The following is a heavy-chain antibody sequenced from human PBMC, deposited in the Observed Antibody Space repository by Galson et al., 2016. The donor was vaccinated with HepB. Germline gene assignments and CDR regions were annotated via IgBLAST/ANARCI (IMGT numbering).Heavy chain of an antibody. CDR2: VVPTGSIR. Sequence: SLRLSCAASGFTFNTYTMNWVRQAPGRGLEWVGSVVPTGSIRNYADSVKGRLTISRDNSKDTLHLHMNNLRVDDTAGYYCARRGNYKVGALDVWGQGTLVAVSS. CDR1: GFTFNTYT. V-gene: IGHV3-23*01. D-gene: IGHD1-26*01. CDR3: ARRGNYKVGALDV. J-gene: IGHJ3*01.